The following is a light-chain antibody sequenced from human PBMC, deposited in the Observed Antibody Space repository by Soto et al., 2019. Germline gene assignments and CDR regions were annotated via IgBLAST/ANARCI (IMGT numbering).Light chain of an antibody. V-gene: IGLV2-14*01. CDR2: DVS. Sequence: QSALTQPASVSGSPGQSITISCTGTSSDVGGYNYVSWYQQHTGKAPKLMIYDVSNRPSGVSNRFSGSKSGNTASLTISGLQAEDEADYYCSSYTSSSTRRYVFGTGTKVTVL. CDR3: SSYTSSSTRRYV. CDR1: SSDVGGYNY. J-gene: IGLJ1*01.